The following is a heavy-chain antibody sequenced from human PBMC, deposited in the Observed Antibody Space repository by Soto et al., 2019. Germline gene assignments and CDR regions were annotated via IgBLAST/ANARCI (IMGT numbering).Heavy chain of an antibody. D-gene: IGHD3-10*01. V-gene: IGHV2-5*02. Sequence: QITLEESGPTLVKPTQTLTLTCTFSGFSLSTGVGVGWIRQPPGKALECLALIYWDDDKRYSSSLKSRLTITKDTSKNQVVLIMTNMDPVDTATYYCAHKAYYGSGSLDYWGQGILVTVSS. CDR3: AHKAYYGSGSLDY. J-gene: IGHJ4*02. CDR1: GFSLSTGVG. CDR2: IYWDDDK.